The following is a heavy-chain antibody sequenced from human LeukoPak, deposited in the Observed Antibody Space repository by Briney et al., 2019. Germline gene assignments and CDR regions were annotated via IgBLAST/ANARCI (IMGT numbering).Heavy chain of an antibody. J-gene: IGHJ4*02. V-gene: IGHV1-2*02. CDR2: INPNSGGT. D-gene: IGHD2-21*01. CDR1: GYTFTGYY. CDR3: ARTASCGTNCYSYFDY. Sequence: ASVKVSCKASGYTFTGYYIHWVRQAPGQGLELMGWINPNSGGTYYAQTFQARVTMTRDTSISTAYMELSRLRSDDTALYYCARTASCGTNCYSYFDYWGQGTLVTVS.